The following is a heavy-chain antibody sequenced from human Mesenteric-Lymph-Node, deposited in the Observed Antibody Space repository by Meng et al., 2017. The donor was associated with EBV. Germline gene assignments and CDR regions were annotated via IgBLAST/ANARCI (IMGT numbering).Heavy chain of an antibody. Sequence: QVQLQESGPGLVKASGXLSLTCAVSGASISSTNRWTWVRQPPGRGLEWIGESQLGGSTNYNPSLKSRVTISLDKSKNQFSLNLNSVTAADTAVYFCARAPDRSGSLFWGQGTLVTVAS. CDR1: GASISSTNR. V-gene: IGHV4-4*02. CDR3: ARAPDRSGSLF. D-gene: IGHD3-22*01. J-gene: IGHJ4*02. CDR2: SQLGGST.